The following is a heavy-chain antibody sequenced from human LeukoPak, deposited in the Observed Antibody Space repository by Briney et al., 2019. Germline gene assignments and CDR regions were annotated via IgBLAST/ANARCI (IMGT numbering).Heavy chain of an antibody. D-gene: IGHD6-6*01. J-gene: IGHJ4*02. CDR2: ISSSSSYI. Sequence: GGSLRLSCAASGFTFSSYSMNWVRQAPGKGPEWVSSISSSSSYIYYADSVKGRFTISRDNAKNSLYLQMYSLRAEDTAVYYCARDHPYSSSSGEYYFDYWGQGTLVTVSS. CDR3: ARDHPYSSSSGEYYFDY. CDR1: GFTFSSYS. V-gene: IGHV3-21*01.